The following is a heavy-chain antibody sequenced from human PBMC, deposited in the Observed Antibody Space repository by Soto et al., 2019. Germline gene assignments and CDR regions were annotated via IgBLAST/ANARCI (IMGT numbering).Heavy chain of an antibody. CDR2: IYWDDDE. Sequence: QITLKESGPTLVRPTQTLTLTCTFSGFSLSTSGVGVTWIRQPPGKALEWLALIYWDDDERYRPSLMSRLTLTKDTSKNQVVRTMTNMDHVDAATYYCAHTGGRGAGMDVWGQGTTVIVSS. J-gene: IGHJ6*02. D-gene: IGHD2-15*01. V-gene: IGHV2-5*02. CDR3: AHTGGRGAGMDV. CDR1: GFSLSTSGVG.